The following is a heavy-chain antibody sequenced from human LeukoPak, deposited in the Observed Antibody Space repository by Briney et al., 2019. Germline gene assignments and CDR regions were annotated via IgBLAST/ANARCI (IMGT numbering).Heavy chain of an antibody. CDR2: INQVERT. CDR1: GGSLTGYS. CDR3: ARGRATPSRLFFDYYFMDV. Sequence: SETLSLTCAVHGGSLTGYSWAWVHQSPGEGLEWIGEINQVERTIYSPSLESRVSISLEASRNQFFLQLTSVAAADTAMYYCARGRATPSRLFFDYYFMDVWGPGTPVTVSS. D-gene: IGHD2-15*01. V-gene: IGHV4-34*01. J-gene: IGHJ6*03.